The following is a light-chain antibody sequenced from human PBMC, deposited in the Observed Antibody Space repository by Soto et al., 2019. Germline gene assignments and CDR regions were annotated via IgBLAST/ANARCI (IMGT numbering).Light chain of an antibody. CDR3: QVWDTSDHPEV. CDR1: NIGSKS. J-gene: IGLJ3*02. V-gene: IGLV3-21*01. CDR2: YDS. Sequence: YELTQPPSVSVAPGKTATITCGGNNIGSKSVHWYQQKPGQAPVLVIYYDSDRPSGIPERFSGSNSGNTATLTISRVEAGDEADYYCQVWDTSDHPEVFGGGTKLTVL.